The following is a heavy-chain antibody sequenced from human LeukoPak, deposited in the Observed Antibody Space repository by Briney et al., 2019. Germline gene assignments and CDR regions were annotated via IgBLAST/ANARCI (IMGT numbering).Heavy chain of an antibody. D-gene: IGHD6-19*01. CDR3: ARDEPLPGIAVAGFVRASP. CDR1: GGTFSSYA. V-gene: IGHV1-69*13. CDR2: IIPIFGTA. J-gene: IGHJ4*02. Sequence: SVKVSCKASGGTFSSYAISWVRQAPGQGLEWMGGIIPIFGTANYAQKFQGRVTITADESTSTAYMELSSLRSEDTAVYYCARDEPLPGIAVAGFVRASPWGQGTLVTVSS.